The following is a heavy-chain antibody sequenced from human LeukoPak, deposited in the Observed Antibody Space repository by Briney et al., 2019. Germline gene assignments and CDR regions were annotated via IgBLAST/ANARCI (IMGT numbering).Heavy chain of an antibody. D-gene: IGHD6-6*01. J-gene: IGHJ6*04. CDR1: GFTFSSYS. Sequence: PGGSLRLSCAASGFTFSSYSMNWVRQAPGKGLEWVSYISSSSSTIYYADSVKGRFTISRDNAKNPLYLQMNSLRAEDTAVYYCARGGPWYSSSSEPMADVWGKGTTVTVSS. V-gene: IGHV3-48*01. CDR2: ISSSSSTI. CDR3: ARGGPWYSSSSEPMADV.